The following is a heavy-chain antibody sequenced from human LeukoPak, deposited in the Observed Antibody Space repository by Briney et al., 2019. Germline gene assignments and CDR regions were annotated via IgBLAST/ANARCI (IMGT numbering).Heavy chain of an antibody. V-gene: IGHV4-4*09. J-gene: IGHJ6*03. CDR3: ARGNYDSWGWYMDV. CDR1: DGSISSYY. CDR2: IYTSGST. Sequence: PSETLSLTCTVSDGSISSYYWSWIRQPPGKGLEWIGYIYTSGSTHYNPSLKRRVTISVDTSKNQFSLKLSSVTAADTAVYYCARGNYDSWGWYMDVWGKGTTVTVSS. D-gene: IGHD3-22*01.